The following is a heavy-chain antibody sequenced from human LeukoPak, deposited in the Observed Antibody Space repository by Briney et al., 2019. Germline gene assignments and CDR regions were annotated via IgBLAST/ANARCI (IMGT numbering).Heavy chain of an antibody. CDR1: GGSIGSDSCY. CDR2: MFYGGST. Sequence: SETLSLTCTVSGGSIGSDSCYWAWIRQPPGKGLEWIGSMFYGGSTFYNPSLKSRVTISLDTSKNQFSLKLSSVTDADTAVYYCASLLKTVEMPSTFPWYFDPWGQGTLVTVSS. D-gene: IGHD5-24*01. J-gene: IGHJ5*02. V-gene: IGHV4-39*01. CDR3: ASLLKTVEMPSTFPWYFDP.